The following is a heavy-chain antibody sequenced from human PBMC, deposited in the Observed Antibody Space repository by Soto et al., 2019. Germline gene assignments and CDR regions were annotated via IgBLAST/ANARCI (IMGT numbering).Heavy chain of an antibody. Sequence: ASPLALTCTFSGGSISSYYWSWIRQPPGKGLEWIGYMYYGGRTNYNPSLKSRVTISVDTSKMQVSLKLSSVTAADTAVYFCARGTPSPLIVRSSRGPWFDPWGQGTLVTVSS. D-gene: IGHD2-15*01. CDR2: MYYGGRT. J-gene: IGHJ5*02. CDR3: ARGTPSPLIVRSSRGPWFDP. CDR1: GGSISSYY. V-gene: IGHV4-59*08.